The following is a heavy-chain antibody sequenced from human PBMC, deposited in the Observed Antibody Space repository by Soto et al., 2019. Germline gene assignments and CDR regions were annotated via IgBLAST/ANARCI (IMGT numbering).Heavy chain of an antibody. CDR1: GFTSSSDV. CDR2: ISFDGSKK. J-gene: IGHJ4*02. V-gene: IGHV3-30-3*01. Sequence: QVQLVESGGGVVQPGRSLRLSCEGSGFTSSSDVMHWVRQAPGKGLEWVALISFDGSKKNYADSVKGRFTISRDNSKNMMYLQMNSLRPEDTAVYYCARGVFYYYGSSGYSPDFWGQGTLVTVSS. D-gene: IGHD3-22*01. CDR3: ARGVFYYYGSSGYSPDF.